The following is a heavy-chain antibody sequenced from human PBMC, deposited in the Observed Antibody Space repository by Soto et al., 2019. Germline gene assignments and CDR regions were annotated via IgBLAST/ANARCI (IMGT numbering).Heavy chain of an antibody. CDR3: ARGIFGSGTANDY. J-gene: IGHJ4*02. CDR2: INGDGSGT. CDR1: GFTFSGSW. V-gene: IGHV3-74*01. D-gene: IGHD3-10*01. Sequence: EVQLVESGGGLVQPGGSLRLSCAASGFTFSGSWMHWVRQAPGKGLVWVSRINGDGSGTSYADFVKGRFTISRDDAKNTLCLQMYGLRAEDTAVYYCARGIFGSGTANDYWGQGTLVTVSS.